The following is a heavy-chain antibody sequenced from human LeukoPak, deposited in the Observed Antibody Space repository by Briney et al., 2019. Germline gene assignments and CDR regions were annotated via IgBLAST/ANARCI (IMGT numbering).Heavy chain of an antibody. CDR2: ISSDGSNK. J-gene: IGHJ4*02. CDR3: ARDCAHSGRIPYYFDY. D-gene: IGHD3-10*01. CDR1: GVTSSSYA. Sequence: GGSLRLSCAASGVTSSSYAMTWVRQAPGQGLGWVAVISSDGSNKYYADSVKGRFTISRDNSKNTLYLQMNSLRAEDTAVYYGARDCAHSGRIPYYFDYWGQGTLVTVSS. V-gene: IGHV3-30*19.